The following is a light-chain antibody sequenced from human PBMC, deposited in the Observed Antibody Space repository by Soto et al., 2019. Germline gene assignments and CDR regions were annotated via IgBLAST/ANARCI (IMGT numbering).Light chain of an antibody. Sequence: EVVMTQSPATLSVSPGERATLSCRASQSVTRNLAWYQRKPGQAPRLLIFDASTRATGIPGRFGGSGSGTEFTLTISSVQSEDFAVYYCQQYNNWPPYTFGKGTKLEIK. CDR2: DAS. V-gene: IGKV3-15*01. CDR3: QQYNNWPPYT. J-gene: IGKJ2*01. CDR1: QSVTRN.